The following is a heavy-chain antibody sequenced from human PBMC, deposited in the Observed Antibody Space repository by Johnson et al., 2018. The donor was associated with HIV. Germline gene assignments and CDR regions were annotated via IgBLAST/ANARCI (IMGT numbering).Heavy chain of an antibody. D-gene: IGHD2-21*02. Sequence: QMLLVESGGGLVQPGGSLRLSCAASGFTFSDYYMSWVRQAPGKGLEWVAVISYDGSNKYYADSVKGRFTISRDNSKNTLYLQMNSLRAEDTAVYYCARDSAYCGGDCHDAFDIWGQGTMVTVSS. CDR1: GFTFSDYY. CDR2: ISYDGSNK. CDR3: ARDSAYCGGDCHDAFDI. J-gene: IGHJ3*02. V-gene: IGHV3-30-3*01.